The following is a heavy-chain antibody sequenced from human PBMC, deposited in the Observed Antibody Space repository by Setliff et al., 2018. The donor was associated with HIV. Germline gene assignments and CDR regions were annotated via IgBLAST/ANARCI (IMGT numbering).Heavy chain of an antibody. J-gene: IGHJ4*02. CDR3: STVVTLSYCHDGLCPAFDS. Sequence: SETLSLTCTVSGDSITNSMHYWSWIRQTPGKGLEWIGSVYYSGRTNYNPSLSSRITISLDTSKSQFSLKLGSVTAADTAVYFCSTVVTLSYCHDGLCPAFDSWGQGALVTVSS. CDR2: VYYSGRT. V-gene: IGHV4-61*01. CDR1: GDSITNSMHY. D-gene: IGHD2-8*01.